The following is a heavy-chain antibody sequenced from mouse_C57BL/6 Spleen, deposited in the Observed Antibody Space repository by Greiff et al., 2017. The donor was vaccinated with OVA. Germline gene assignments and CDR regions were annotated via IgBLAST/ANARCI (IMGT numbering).Heavy chain of an antibody. Sequence: QVQLQQPGAELVRPGTSVKLSCKASGYTFTSYWMHWVKQRPGQGLEWIGVIDPSDSYTNYNQKFKGKATLTVDTSSSTAYMQLSSLTSEDSAVYYCARQGLYYPKDYWGQGTTLTVSS. J-gene: IGHJ2*01. V-gene: IGHV1-59*01. CDR2: IDPSDSYT. CDR1: GYTFTSYW. CDR3: ARQGLYYPKDY. D-gene: IGHD1-1*01.